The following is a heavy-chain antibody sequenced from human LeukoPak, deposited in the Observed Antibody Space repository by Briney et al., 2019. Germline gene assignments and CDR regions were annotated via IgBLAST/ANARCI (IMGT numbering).Heavy chain of an antibody. CDR1: GFSFSSYG. V-gene: IGHV3-30*18. Sequence: GGSLRLSCAASGFSFSSYGLHWVRQAPGKGLEWVAVISYDGSNTYYTDSVRGRFTISRDNSKNTLYLQMNSLRAEDTAVYYCAKSTAYSISMIQVIKPMDAWGQGTTVTVSS. CDR2: ISYDGSNT. CDR3: AKSTAYSISMIQVIKPMDA. J-gene: IGHJ6*02. D-gene: IGHD3-22*01.